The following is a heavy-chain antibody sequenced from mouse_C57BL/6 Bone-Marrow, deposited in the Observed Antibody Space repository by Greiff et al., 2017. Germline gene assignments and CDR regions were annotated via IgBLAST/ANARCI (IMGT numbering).Heavy chain of an antibody. CDR1: GYTFTSYW. D-gene: IGHD2-3*01. V-gene: IGHV1-64*01. CDR2: IHPNSGST. Sequence: VQLQQPGAELVKPGASVKLSCKASGYTFTSYWMHWVKQRPGQGLEWIGMIHPNSGSTNYNEKFKSKATLTVDKSSSTAYMQLSSLTSEDSAVXYCARADDGYYPPWFAYWGQGTLVTVSA. CDR3: ARADDGYYPPWFAY. J-gene: IGHJ3*01.